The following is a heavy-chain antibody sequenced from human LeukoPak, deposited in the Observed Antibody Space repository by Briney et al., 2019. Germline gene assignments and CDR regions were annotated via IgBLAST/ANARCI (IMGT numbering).Heavy chain of an antibody. CDR2: IYTSGST. Sequence: SETLSLTCTVSGGSISSYYWSWIRQPAGKGLEWIGRIYTSGSTNYNPSLKSRVTMSVDTSKNQFSLKPSSVTAADTAVYYCARDGYDILTGYYSHNWFDPWGQGTLVTVSS. CDR1: GGSISSYY. J-gene: IGHJ5*02. CDR3: ARDGYDILTGYYSHNWFDP. V-gene: IGHV4-4*07. D-gene: IGHD3-9*01.